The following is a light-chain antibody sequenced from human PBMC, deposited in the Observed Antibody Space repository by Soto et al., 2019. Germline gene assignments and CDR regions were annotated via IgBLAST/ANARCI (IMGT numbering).Light chain of an antibody. J-gene: IGKJ5*01. CDR2: GAS. CDR1: QTVSSNY. CDR3: QKYNSAPLT. Sequence: EIILTHSPDTLSLSPWEIATLSCRASQTVSSNYLAWCQQRPGQAPRLLIYGASTRAAGIPDRFSGSGSGTDFTLTISSLQPEDVATYYCQKYNSAPLTFGPGTRLEIK. V-gene: IGKV3-20*01.